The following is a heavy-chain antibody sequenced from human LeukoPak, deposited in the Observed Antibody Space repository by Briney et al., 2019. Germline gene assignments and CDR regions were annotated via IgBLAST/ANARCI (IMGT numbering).Heavy chain of an antibody. J-gene: IGHJ6*02. CDR3: ARLHTTIYGMDV. Sequence: SGTLSLTCTVSGGSISSYYWSWIRQPPGKGLEWIGYIHYSGSTNYNPSLKSRVTISVDTSKNQFSLKLSSVTAADTAVYYCARLHTTIYGMDVWGQGTTVTVSS. CDR1: GGSISSYY. V-gene: IGHV4-59*01. CDR2: IHYSGST. D-gene: IGHD1-1*01.